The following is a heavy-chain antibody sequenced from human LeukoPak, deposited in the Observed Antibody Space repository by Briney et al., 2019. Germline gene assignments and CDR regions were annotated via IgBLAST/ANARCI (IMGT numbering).Heavy chain of an antibody. CDR3: ARGFRSPPRLAAAGTLNWFDP. V-gene: IGHV4-34*01. Sequence: DPSETLSLTCAVYGGSFSGYYWSWIRQPPGKGLEWIGEINHSGSTNYNPSLKSRVTISVDTSKNQFSLKLSSVTAADTAVYYCARGFRSPPRLAAAGTLNWFDPWGQGTLVTVSS. CDR2: INHSGST. J-gene: IGHJ5*02. D-gene: IGHD6-13*01. CDR1: GGSFSGYY.